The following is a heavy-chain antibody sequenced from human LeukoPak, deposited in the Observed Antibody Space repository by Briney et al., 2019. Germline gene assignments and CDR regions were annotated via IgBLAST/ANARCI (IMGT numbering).Heavy chain of an antibody. CDR3: TTTGPMVGYCSGGSCYTYCGGDCY. D-gene: IGHD2-15*01. CDR2: IKSKTDGGTT. Sequence: GGSLRLSCAASGFTFSNAWMSWVRQAPGKGLEWVGRIKSKTDGGTTDYAAPVKGRFTISRDDSKNTLYLQMNSLKTEDTAVYYCTTTGPMVGYCSGGSCYTYCGGDCYWGQGTLVTVSS. CDR1: GFTFSNAW. J-gene: IGHJ4*02. V-gene: IGHV3-15*01.